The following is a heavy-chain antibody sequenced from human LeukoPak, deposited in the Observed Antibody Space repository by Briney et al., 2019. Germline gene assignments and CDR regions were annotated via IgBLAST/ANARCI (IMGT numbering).Heavy chain of an antibody. J-gene: IGHJ4*02. CDR3: ARDRSRIGGIDY. D-gene: IGHD3-16*01. CDR1: GFTFSSYS. V-gene: IGHV3-21*01. Sequence: GGSLRLSCAASGFTFSSYSMNWVRQAPGKGLGWVSSISSSSSYIYYADSVKGRFTISRDNAKNSLYLQMNSLRAEDTAVYYCARDRSRIGGIDYWGQGTLVTVSS. CDR2: ISSSSSYI.